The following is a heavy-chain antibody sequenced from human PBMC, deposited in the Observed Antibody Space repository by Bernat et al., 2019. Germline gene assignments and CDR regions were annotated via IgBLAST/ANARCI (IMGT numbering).Heavy chain of an antibody. CDR2: IYWDDDK. CDR3: APSWYSSSWYLRAAPYYFDY. V-gene: IGHV2-5*02. J-gene: IGHJ4*02. D-gene: IGHD6-13*01. Sequence: QITLKESGPTLVKPKQTLTLTCTFSGFSLSTSGVGVGWIRQPPGKALEWLALIYWDDDKRYSPSLKSRLTVTKDTSKNQVVLTMTNMDPVDTATYYCAPSWYSSSWYLRAAPYYFDYWGQGTLVTVSS. CDR1: GFSLSTSGVG.